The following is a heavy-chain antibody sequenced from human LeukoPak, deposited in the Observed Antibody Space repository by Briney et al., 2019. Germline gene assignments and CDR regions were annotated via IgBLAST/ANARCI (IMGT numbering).Heavy chain of an antibody. CDR2: ISYDGSNK. Sequence: PGGSLRLSCAASGFTFSSYAMHWVRQAPGKGLEWVAVISYDGSNKYYADSVKGRFTISRDNSKNTLYLQMNSLRAEDTAVYYCARGGYYYDSSGYYRFDYWGQGTLVTVSS. V-gene: IGHV3-30-3*01. D-gene: IGHD3-22*01. CDR1: GFTFSSYA. CDR3: ARGGYYYDSSGYYRFDY. J-gene: IGHJ4*02.